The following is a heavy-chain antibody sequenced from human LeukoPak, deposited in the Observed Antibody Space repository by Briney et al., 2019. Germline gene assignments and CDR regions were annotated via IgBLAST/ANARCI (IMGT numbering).Heavy chain of an antibody. CDR3: AREETTVIYFDY. V-gene: IGHV1-46*01. CDR2: INPSGGST. Sequence: ASVKVSCKASGYTFTSYYMHWVRQAPGQGLEWMGIINPSGGSTSYAQKFQGRVTMTRDTSMSTVYMELSSLRSEDTAVYYCAREETTVIYFDYWGQGTLVTVSS. J-gene: IGHJ4*02. CDR1: GYTFTSYY. D-gene: IGHD4-17*01.